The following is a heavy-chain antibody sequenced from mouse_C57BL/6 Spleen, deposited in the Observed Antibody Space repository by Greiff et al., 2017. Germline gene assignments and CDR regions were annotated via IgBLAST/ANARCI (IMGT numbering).Heavy chain of an antibody. CDR1: GYAFSSYW. Sequence: VKLVESGAELVKPGASVKISCKASGYAFSSYWMNWVKQRPGKGLEWIGQIYPGDGDTNYNGKFKGKATLTADKSSSTAYMQLSSLTSEDSAVYFCARSGHYYGSSYFDYWGQGTTLTVSS. V-gene: IGHV1-80*01. CDR3: ARSGHYYGSSYFDY. J-gene: IGHJ2*01. D-gene: IGHD1-1*01. CDR2: IYPGDGDT.